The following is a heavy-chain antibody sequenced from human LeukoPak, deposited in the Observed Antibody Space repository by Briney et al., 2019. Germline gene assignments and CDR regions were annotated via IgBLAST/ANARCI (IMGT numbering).Heavy chain of an antibody. D-gene: IGHD3-10*01. Sequence: GGSLRLSCSASGFIFGHYAMHWVRQAPGKGLEYVSSLKNNGDNIYYTDSVKGRFTISRDNSRNTLYLQLSSLRPEDTAVYYCVKDRGGLARDFDQWGREPWLPSPQ. J-gene: IGHJ4*02. CDR3: VKDRGGLARDFDQ. CDR1: GFIFGHYA. CDR2: LKNNGDNI. V-gene: IGHV3-64D*06.